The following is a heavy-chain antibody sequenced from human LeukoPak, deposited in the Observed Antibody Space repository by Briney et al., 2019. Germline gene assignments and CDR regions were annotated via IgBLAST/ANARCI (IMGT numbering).Heavy chain of an antibody. V-gene: IGHV3-30*18. Sequence: GGSLRLSCAACGFTFSHYSIDWVRQAPGKGLEWVAVISYDGSNKYYADSVKGRFTISRDNSKNTLYLQMNSLRAEDTAVYYCAKDRGSGYYGNFDYWGQGTLVTVSS. CDR1: GFTFSHYS. CDR3: AKDRGSGYYGNFDY. J-gene: IGHJ4*02. D-gene: IGHD3-22*01. CDR2: ISYDGSNK.